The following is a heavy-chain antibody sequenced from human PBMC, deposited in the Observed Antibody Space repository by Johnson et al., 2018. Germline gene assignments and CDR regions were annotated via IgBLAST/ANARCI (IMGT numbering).Heavy chain of an antibody. J-gene: IGHJ5*02. CDR2: IYSSGSP. V-gene: IGHV3-66*02. D-gene: IGHD5-12*01. Sequence: VQLVQSGGNLVQPGGSLRLSCAASGFSVNSNYMSWVRQAPGKGLEWVSVIYSSGSPYYADSVKGRFLISRDTSKNTVYLQMNSLRTDDTAIYYCERDQGAHSGAYGGFDAWGQGTLVTVSS. CDR1: GFSVNSNY. CDR3: ERDQGAHSGAYGGFDA.